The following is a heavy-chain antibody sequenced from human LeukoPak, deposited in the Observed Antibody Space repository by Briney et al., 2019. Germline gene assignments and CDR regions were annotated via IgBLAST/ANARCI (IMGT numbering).Heavy chain of an antibody. CDR1: GGSISSYY. D-gene: IGHD5-24*01. CDR3: ARMVATISPSYEAFDM. CDR2: IFYSGTT. Sequence: SETLSLTCTVSGGSISSYYCSSIRQPPGKGLEWIGYIFYSGTTNYNPSLKSRVTISVDTSKNEFSLKLGSVTAADTAVYYCARMVATISPSYEAFDMWGQGTRVTVSS. J-gene: IGHJ3*02. V-gene: IGHV4-59*01.